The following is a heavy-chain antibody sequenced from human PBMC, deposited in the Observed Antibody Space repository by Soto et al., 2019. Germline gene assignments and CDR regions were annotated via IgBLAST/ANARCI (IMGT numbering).Heavy chain of an antibody. CDR2: IIPIFGTP. Sequence: QVQLVQSGAEVKKPGSSVKVSCKASGGIFSTYAISWLRRAPGQGLEWMGGIIPIFGTPNYAQRFQGRVTITADESTSTAYMELSRLRFEDTAVYYCARDRDDYGSGTYYNRIDFWGQGPLVTVSS. J-gene: IGHJ4*02. V-gene: IGHV1-69*01. CDR1: GGIFSTYA. CDR3: ARDRDDYGSGTYYNRIDF. D-gene: IGHD3-10*01.